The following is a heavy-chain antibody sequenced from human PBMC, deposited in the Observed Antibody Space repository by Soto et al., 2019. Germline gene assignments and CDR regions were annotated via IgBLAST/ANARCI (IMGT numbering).Heavy chain of an antibody. J-gene: IGHJ6*02. CDR3: ARNLICGYYFYYYGMDV. Sequence: GESLKISCKGSGYSFTSYWIGWVRQMPGKGLEWMGIIYPGDSDTRYSPSFQGQVTISADKSISTAYLQWSSLKASDTAMYYCARNLICGYYFYYYGMDVCGQGTTVPVSS. D-gene: IGHD2-21*01. CDR2: IYPGDSDT. V-gene: IGHV5-51*01. CDR1: GYSFTSYW.